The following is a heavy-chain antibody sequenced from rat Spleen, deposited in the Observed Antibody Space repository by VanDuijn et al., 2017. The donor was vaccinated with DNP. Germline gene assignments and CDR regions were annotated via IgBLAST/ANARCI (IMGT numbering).Heavy chain of an antibody. Sequence: EVQLVESGGGLVQPGNSLKLSCAASGFTFSNYDMAWVRQAPTKGLEWVASITYSDSNPYYRDSVKGRFTVSRNNAKNTLYLQMDSLRSEDTATYYCTTEDSTRCFDYWGQGVMVTVSS. D-gene: IGHD3-1*01. CDR2: ITYSDSNP. J-gene: IGHJ2*01. CDR1: GFTFSNYD. CDR3: TTEDSTRCFDY. V-gene: IGHV5S23*01.